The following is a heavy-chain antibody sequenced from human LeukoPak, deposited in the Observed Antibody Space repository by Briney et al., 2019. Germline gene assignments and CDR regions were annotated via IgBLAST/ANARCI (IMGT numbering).Heavy chain of an antibody. CDR3: ARDFRTGYDVPRFDP. D-gene: IGHD3/OR15-3a*01. Sequence: GASVKVSCKASGYTFTGYYMHWVRQAPGQGLEWMGWINPNSGGTNYAQKFQGRVTMTRDTSISTAYMELSRLRSDDTAVYYCARDFRTGYDVPRFDPWGQGTLVTVSS. CDR1: GYTFTGYY. J-gene: IGHJ5*02. CDR2: INPNSGGT. V-gene: IGHV1-2*02.